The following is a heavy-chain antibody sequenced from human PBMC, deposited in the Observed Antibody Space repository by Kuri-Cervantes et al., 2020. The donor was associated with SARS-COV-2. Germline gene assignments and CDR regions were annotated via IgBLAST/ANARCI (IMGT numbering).Heavy chain of an antibody. CDR2: ISGSGGST. D-gene: IGHD6-13*01. CDR3: AQDVSSSWPGSNYYGMDV. CDR1: GFTFSSYA. J-gene: IGHJ6*02. V-gene: IGHV3-23*01. Sequence: GGSLRLSCVASGFTFSSYAMSWVRQAPGKGLEWVSAISGSGGSTYYADSVKGRFTISRDNSKNTLYLQMNSLRAEDTAVYYCAQDVSSSWPGSNYYGMDVWGQGTTVTVPS.